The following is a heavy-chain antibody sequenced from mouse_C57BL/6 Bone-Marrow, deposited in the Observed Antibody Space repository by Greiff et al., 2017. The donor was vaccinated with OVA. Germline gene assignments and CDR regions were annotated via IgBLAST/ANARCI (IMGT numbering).Heavy chain of an antibody. Sequence: ESGPALVKPSQTVSLTCTVTGYSITNGNHWWNWIRQVSGSKLEWIGYISSSGSTDSNPSLKSRISITRDTSKNQLFLQLNSVTTEDIATYYCARGRAYYSNYDYAMDYWGQGTSVTVSS. CDR2: ISSSGST. CDR3: ARGRAYYSNYDYAMDY. V-gene: IGHV3-4*01. D-gene: IGHD2-5*01. J-gene: IGHJ4*01. CDR1: GYSITNGNHW.